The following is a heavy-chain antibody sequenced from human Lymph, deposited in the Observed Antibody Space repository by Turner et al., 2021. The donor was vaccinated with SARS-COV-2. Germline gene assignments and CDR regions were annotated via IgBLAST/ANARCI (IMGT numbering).Heavy chain of an antibody. CDR1: GGSNSSGDYY. D-gene: IGHD2-8*01. V-gene: IGHV4-30-4*01. CDR2: IYYSGST. Sequence: QVQLQESGPGLVKPSQTMFLTCTVSGGSNSSGDYYWSWIRQPPGNGLEWIGYIYYSGSTYYNPSLKSQVTISVDTSKNQFSLKLSSVAAADTAVYYCARVVVLRRAYFDYWGQGTLVTVSS. J-gene: IGHJ4*02. CDR3: ARVVVLRRAYFDY.